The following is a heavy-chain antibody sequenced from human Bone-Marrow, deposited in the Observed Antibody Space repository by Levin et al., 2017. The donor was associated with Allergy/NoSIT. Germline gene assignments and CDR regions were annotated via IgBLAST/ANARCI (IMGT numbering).Heavy chain of an antibody. V-gene: IGHV5-51*01. J-gene: IGHJ5*02. CDR1: GYSFTSYW. Sequence: GESLKISCKGSGYSFTSYWIGWVRQMPGKGLEWMGIIYPGDSDTRYSPSFQGQVTISADKSISTAYLQWSSLKASDTAMYYCARLRGYCSSTSCHNWFDPWGQGTLVTVSS. CDR3: ARLRGYCSSTSCHNWFDP. D-gene: IGHD2-2*01. CDR2: IYPGDSDT.